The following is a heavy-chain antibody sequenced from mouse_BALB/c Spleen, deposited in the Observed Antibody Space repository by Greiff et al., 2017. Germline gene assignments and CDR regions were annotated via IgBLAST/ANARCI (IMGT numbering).Heavy chain of an antibody. J-gene: IGHJ4*01. CDR3: NARWFNAMDY. D-gene: IGHD1-1*02. CDR2: IDPENGDT. Sequence: EVQLQESGAELVRSGASVKLSCTASGFNIKDYYMHWVKQRPEQGLEWIGWIDPENGDTEYAPKFQGKATMTADTSSNTAYLQLSSLTSEDTAVYYCNARWFNAMDYWGQGTSVTVSS. V-gene: IGHV14-4*02. CDR1: GFNIKDYY.